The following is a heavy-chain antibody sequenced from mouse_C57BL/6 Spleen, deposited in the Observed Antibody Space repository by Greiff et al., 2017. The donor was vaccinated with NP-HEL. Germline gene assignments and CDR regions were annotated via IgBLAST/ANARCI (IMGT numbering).Heavy chain of an antibody. Sequence: QVQLKQPGAELVRPGSSVKLSCKASGYTFTSYWMDWVKQRPGQGLEWIGNIYPSDSETHYNQKFKDKATLTVDKSSSTAYMQLSSLTSEDSAVYYCARGIYGSSYDWYFDVWGTGTTVTVSS. V-gene: IGHV1-61*01. CDR1: GYTFTSYW. D-gene: IGHD1-1*01. CDR3: ARGIYGSSYDWYFDV. CDR2: IYPSDSET. J-gene: IGHJ1*03.